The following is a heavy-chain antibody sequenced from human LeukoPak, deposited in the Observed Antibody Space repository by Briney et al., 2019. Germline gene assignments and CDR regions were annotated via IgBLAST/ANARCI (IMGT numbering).Heavy chain of an antibody. V-gene: IGHV1-69*13. CDR3: AREDWNPPYFYYGMGV. J-gene: IGHJ6*02. CDR2: ITPIFHTP. CDR1: GDTSSNYG. D-gene: IGHD1-1*01. Sequence: SVKVSCKASGDTSSNYGINWVRQAPGQGLEWMGGITPIFHTPNYAQKFQGRVTIGADESTTTAYMELTSLRSDDTAVYYCAREDWNPPYFYYGMGVWGQGTMVTVSS.